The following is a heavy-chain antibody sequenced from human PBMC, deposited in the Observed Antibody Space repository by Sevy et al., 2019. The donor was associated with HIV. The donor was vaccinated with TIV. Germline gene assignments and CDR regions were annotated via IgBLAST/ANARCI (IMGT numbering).Heavy chain of an antibody. J-gene: IGHJ4*02. CDR3: ARDNNHHYGDYGGIDY. CDR2: ISSSSSTI. CDR1: GFTFSSYS. V-gene: IGHV3-48*02. D-gene: IGHD4-17*01. Sequence: GGSLRLSCAASGFTFSSYSMNWVRQAPGKGLEWVSYISSSSSTIYYADSVKGRFTISRDNAKNSLYLQMNSLRDEDTAGYYGARDNNHHYGDYGGIDYWGQGTLVTVSS.